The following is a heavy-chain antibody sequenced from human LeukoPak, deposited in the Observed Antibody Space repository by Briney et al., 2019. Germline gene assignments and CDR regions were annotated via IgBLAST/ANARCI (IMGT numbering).Heavy chain of an antibody. CDR1: GYSFTSYW. CDR2: IYPGDSDT. Sequence: GESLKISCKGSGYSFTSYWIGWVRQMPGKGLEWMGIIYPGDSDTRYSPSFQGQVTISADKSISTAYLQWSSLKASDTAMYYCASGPIIVGATGPFDYWGQGTLVTVSS. CDR3: ASGPIIVGATGPFDY. J-gene: IGHJ4*02. V-gene: IGHV5-51*01. D-gene: IGHD1-26*01.